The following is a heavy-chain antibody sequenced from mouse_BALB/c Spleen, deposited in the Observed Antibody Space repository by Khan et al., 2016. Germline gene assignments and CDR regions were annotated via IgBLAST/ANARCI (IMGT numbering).Heavy chain of an antibody. CDR1: GFAFSSYW. Sequence: QVQLQQSGAELVRPGSSVKISCTASGFAFSSYWMNWVKQRPGQGLEWIGQIYPGDGDTNYNGKFKGKATLTADKSSSTAYMQLSSLTSEDSAVYFCASGTPFANWGQGTLVTVSA. D-gene: IGHD1-1*01. CDR2: IYPGDGDT. V-gene: IGHV1-80*01. J-gene: IGHJ3*01. CDR3: ASGTPFAN.